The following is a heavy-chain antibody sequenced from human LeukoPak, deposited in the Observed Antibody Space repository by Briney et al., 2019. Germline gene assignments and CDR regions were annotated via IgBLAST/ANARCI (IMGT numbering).Heavy chain of an antibody. D-gene: IGHD3-9*01. V-gene: IGHV3-48*04. CDR3: ARALTGFIPGN. CDR2: ISSSGTTI. J-gene: IGHJ4*02. Sequence: GGSLRLSCAASEFTFSSYSMNWIRQAPGKGLEWVSYISSSGTTIYYADSVMGRFTISRDNAKNSLYLQMNSLRAEDTAAYYCARALTGFIPGNWGQGTLVTVSS. CDR1: EFTFSSYS.